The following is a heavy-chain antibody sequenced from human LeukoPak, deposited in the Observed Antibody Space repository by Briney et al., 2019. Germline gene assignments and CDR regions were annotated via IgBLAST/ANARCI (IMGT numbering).Heavy chain of an antibody. CDR2: INHSGST. CDR1: GGSFSGYY. CDR3: ARHVRQTDAFDI. Sequence: SETLSLTCAVYGGSFSGYYWSWIRQPPGKGLEWIGEINHSGSTNYNPSLKSRVTISVDTSKNQFSLKLSSVTAADTAVYCCARHVRQTDAFDIWGQGTMVTVSS. J-gene: IGHJ3*02. D-gene: IGHD3-10*02. V-gene: IGHV4-34*01.